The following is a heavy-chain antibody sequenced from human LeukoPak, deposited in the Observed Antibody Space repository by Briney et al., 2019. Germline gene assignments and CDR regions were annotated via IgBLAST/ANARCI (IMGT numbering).Heavy chain of an antibody. D-gene: IGHD2-2*01. J-gene: IGHJ4*02. CDR3: ARAGIDNALDY. CDR2: IWYDGSNK. Sequence: GGSLRLSCAASGFTFSKYGINWVRQAPGKGLEWVAIIWYDGSNKYFAESVMGRFTISKDNSKNTVYLQMNSLRIEDTAVYYCARAGIDNALDYWGQGTQVTVSS. CDR1: GFTFSKYG. V-gene: IGHV3-33*01.